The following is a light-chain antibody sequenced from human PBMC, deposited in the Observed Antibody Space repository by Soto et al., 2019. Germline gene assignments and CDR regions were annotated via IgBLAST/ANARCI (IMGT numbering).Light chain of an antibody. CDR2: AAS. CDR1: QAIRTA. CDR3: LLDFRYFWA. V-gene: IGKV1-6*02. J-gene: IGKJ1*01. Sequence: AIQLTQASSSLSASGGGRVTITCRASQAIRTALGWYQQRPGKVPKLLIYAASTLQSGVPSRFSGSGSGTDFTLTISSLQPEDFATYYCLLDFRYFWAFGQGTKV.